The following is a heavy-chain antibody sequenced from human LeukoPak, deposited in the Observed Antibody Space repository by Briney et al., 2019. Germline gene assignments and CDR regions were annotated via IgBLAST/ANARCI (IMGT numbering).Heavy chain of an antibody. Sequence: ASVTVSCMASGGTLSSYAISWVRQAAGQGREGMGWISAYNGNTNYAQKLQGRVTMTTDTSTSTAYMELRSRGCDDTAVYYCARGGRWLQSRAFDIWGQGTMVTVSS. CDR3: ARGGRWLQSRAFDI. D-gene: IGHD5-24*01. CDR1: GGTLSSYA. CDR2: ISAYNGNT. J-gene: IGHJ3*02. V-gene: IGHV1-18*01.